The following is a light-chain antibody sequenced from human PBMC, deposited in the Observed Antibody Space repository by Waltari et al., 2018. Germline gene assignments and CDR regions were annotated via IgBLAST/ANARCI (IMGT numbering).Light chain of an antibody. CDR1: SSDVGSYNR. V-gene: IGLV2-18*02. Sequence: QSALTQPPSVSGSPGQSVTISCTGTSSDVGSYNRVSWYQQPPDTAPKLLIYEVSDLPAGVPYRFSGSKSANTAFLTISGLQAEDEADYFCSSYTSSSTWVFGTGTKVTVL. CDR2: EVS. J-gene: IGLJ1*01. CDR3: SSYTSSSTWV.